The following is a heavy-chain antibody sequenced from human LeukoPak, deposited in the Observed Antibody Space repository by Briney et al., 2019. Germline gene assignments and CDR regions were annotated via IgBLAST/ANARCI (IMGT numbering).Heavy chain of an antibody. Sequence: SVKVSCKASGGTFSSDAISWVRQAPGEGVEWMGGIIPIFGTANYAQKFQGRVTITADESTSTAYMELSSLRPEDTAVYYCARESDTAMATFDYWGQGTLVTVSS. CDR2: IIPIFGTA. CDR3: ARESDTAMATFDY. V-gene: IGHV1-69*01. CDR1: GGTFSSDA. D-gene: IGHD5-18*01. J-gene: IGHJ4*02.